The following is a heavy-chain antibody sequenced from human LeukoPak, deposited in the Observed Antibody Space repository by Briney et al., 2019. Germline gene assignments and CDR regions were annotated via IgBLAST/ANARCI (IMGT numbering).Heavy chain of an antibody. D-gene: IGHD4-11*01. CDR3: AGEEDYSNSGYWYFDL. Sequence: SETLSLTCAVYGGSFSGYYWSWIRQPPGKGLEWIGEINHSGSTNYNPSLKSRVTISVDTSKNQFSLKLSSVTTADTAVYYCAGEEDYSNSGYWYFDLWGRGTLVTVSS. CDR1: GGSFSGYY. CDR2: INHSGST. V-gene: IGHV4-34*01. J-gene: IGHJ2*01.